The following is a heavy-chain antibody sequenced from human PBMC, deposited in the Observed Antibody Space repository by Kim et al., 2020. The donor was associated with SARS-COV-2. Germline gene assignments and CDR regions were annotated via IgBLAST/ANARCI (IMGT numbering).Heavy chain of an antibody. CDR1: GFMFGDYP. CDR2: INHDGNYI. V-gene: IGHV3-21*01. J-gene: IGHJ4*02. Sequence: GGSLRLSCAASGFMFGDYPMNWVRQAPGKGLECISSINHDGNYIYYADSVKGRFTISRDNARNSLYLQMNSLRADDTATYYCARDINYNFDYWGQGTLVTVSP. CDR3: ARDINYNFDY. D-gene: IGHD4-4*01.